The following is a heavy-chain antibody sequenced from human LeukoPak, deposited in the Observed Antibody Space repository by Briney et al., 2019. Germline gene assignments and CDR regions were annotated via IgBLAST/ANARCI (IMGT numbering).Heavy chain of an antibody. Sequence: GGSLRLSCAASGFTFSSYAMSWVRQAPGKGLEWVSAISGSGGSTYYADSVKGRFTISRDNSKNTLYLQMNSLRAEDTAVYYCARLGVATIGGGFDYWGQGTLVTVSS. D-gene: IGHD5-12*01. V-gene: IGHV3-23*01. CDR2: ISGSGGST. J-gene: IGHJ4*02. CDR1: GFTFSSYA. CDR3: ARLGVATIGGGFDY.